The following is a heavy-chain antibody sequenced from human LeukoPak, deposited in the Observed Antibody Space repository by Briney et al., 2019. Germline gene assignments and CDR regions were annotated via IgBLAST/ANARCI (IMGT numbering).Heavy chain of an antibody. J-gene: IGHJ4*02. D-gene: IGHD3-9*01. Sequence: GASVKASCKASGYTFTSYGISWVRQAPGQGLEWMGWISAYNGNTNYAQKLQGRVTMTTDTSTSTAYMELRSLRSDDTAVYYCARHYYDILTGYRHFDYWGQGTLVTVSS. CDR2: ISAYNGNT. V-gene: IGHV1-18*04. CDR1: GYTFTSYG. CDR3: ARHYYDILTGYRHFDY.